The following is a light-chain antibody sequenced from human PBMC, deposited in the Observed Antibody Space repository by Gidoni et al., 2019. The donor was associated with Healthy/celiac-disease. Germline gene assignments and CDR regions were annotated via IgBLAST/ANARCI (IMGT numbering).Light chain of an antibody. CDR3: CSYAGRSTL. CDR1: SSDVGSYNL. J-gene: IGLJ1*01. CDR2: EGS. Sequence: QSALTQPASVSGSPGQSITISCTGTSSDVGSYNLVSWYQQHPGKAPKLMIYEGSKRPSGVSNRFSGSKSGNTASLTISGLQAEDEADYYCCSYAGRSTLFGTGTKVTVL. V-gene: IGLV2-23*01.